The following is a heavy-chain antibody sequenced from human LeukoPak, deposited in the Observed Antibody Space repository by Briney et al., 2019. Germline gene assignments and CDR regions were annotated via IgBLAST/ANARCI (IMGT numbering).Heavy chain of an antibody. V-gene: IGHV3-21*01. Sequence: GRSLRLSCAASGFTFSSYAMHWVRQAPGKGLEWVSSISSSSSYIYYADSVKGRFTISRDNAKNSLYLQMNSLRAEDTAVYYCAREAYYYDSSGYHSWFDPWGQGTLVTVSS. CDR2: ISSSSSYI. CDR1: GFTFSSYA. J-gene: IGHJ5*02. CDR3: AREAYYYDSSGYHSWFDP. D-gene: IGHD3-22*01.